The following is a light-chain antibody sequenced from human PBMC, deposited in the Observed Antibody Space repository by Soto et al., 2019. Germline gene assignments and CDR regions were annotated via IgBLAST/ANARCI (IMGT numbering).Light chain of an antibody. J-gene: IGLJ1*01. Sequence: QSALTQPPSASGSPGQSGAISCKGTSSDVGYYNYVSWYQQHPGKAPKLLIYEVTKRPSGVPDRFSGSKSGNTASLTVSGLQAEDEADYDCCTYAEDNIFVFGTGTKVTVL. CDR3: CTYAEDNIFV. CDR1: SSDVGYYNY. CDR2: EVT. V-gene: IGLV2-8*01.